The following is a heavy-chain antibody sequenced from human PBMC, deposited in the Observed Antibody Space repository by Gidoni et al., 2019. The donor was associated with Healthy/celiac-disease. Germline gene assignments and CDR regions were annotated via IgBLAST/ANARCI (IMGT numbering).Heavy chain of an antibody. V-gene: IGHV4-61*02. CDR1: GGSISSGSYY. J-gene: IGHJ6*02. CDR3: ARLLWFGELSYYYYGMDV. Sequence: QVQLQESGPGLVKPSQTLSLTCTVSGGSISSGSYYWSWIRQPAGKGLEWIGRIYTSGSTNYNPSLKSRVTISVDTSKNQFSLKLSSVTAADTAVYYCARLLWFGELSYYYYGMDVWGQGTTVTVSS. CDR2: IYTSGST. D-gene: IGHD3-10*01.